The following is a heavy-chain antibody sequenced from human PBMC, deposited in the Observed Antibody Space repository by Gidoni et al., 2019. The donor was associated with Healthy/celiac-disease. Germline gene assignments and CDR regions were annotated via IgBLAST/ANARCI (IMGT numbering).Heavy chain of an antibody. CDR3: AKDRAVAGPFDY. Sequence: EVQLLESWGGLVQTGGSLRLSCAASGVTFSSYAMSWVRQAPGKGLELVSAISGSGGSTYYADSVKGRFTISRDNSKNTLYLQMNSLRAEDTAVYYCAKDRAVAGPFDYWGQGTLVTVSS. J-gene: IGHJ4*02. CDR1: GVTFSSYA. CDR2: ISGSGGST. V-gene: IGHV3-23*01. D-gene: IGHD6-19*01.